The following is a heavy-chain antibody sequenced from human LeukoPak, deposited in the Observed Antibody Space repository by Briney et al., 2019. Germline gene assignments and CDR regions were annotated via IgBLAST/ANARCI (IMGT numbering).Heavy chain of an antibody. J-gene: IGHJ6*04. V-gene: IGHV1-69*13. CDR3: ARDLAVTDPSYYYYGMDV. CDR2: IIPIFGTA. CDR1: GGTFSSYA. Sequence: ASVKVSCKASGGTFSSYAISWVRQAPGQGLEWMGGIIPIFGTANYAQKFQGRVTITADESTSTAYMELSSLRSEDTAVYYCARDLAVTDPSYYYYGMDVWGKGTTVTVSP. D-gene: IGHD2-21*02.